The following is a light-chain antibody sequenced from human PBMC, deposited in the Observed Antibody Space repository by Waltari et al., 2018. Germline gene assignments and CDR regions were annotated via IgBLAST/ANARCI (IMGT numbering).Light chain of an antibody. CDR3: QQRSDWPLT. J-gene: IGKJ4*01. Sequence: EIVLTQSPATLSLSPGEIATLSCRASQSVSSLAWYQQKPGQAPRLLIYDASNRATGIPARFSGSGSGTDFTLTISSLEPEDFAVYYCQQRSDWPLTFGGGTKVKIK. CDR1: QSVSS. V-gene: IGKV3-11*01. CDR2: DAS.